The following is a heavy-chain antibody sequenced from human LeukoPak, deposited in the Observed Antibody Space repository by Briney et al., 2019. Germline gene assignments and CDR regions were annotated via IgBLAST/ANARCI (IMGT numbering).Heavy chain of an antibody. CDR2: IESRAGGGSI. CDR1: GFTFSSYS. V-gene: IGHV3-15*04. Sequence: GGSLRLSCAASGFTFSSYSMNWVRQAPGKGLEWVGRIESRAGGGSIYYATPVKGRFIISRDDSRNVLYVQMNSLKIEDTAVYYCTTDRKVGAIPYDYWGQGALVTVSS. D-gene: IGHD3-16*01. CDR3: TTDRKVGAIPYDY. J-gene: IGHJ4*02.